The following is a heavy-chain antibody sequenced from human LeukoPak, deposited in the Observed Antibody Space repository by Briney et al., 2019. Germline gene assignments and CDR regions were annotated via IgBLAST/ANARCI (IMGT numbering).Heavy chain of an antibody. V-gene: IGHV4-39*01. J-gene: IGHJ5*02. Sequence: SETLSLTCTVSGGSIISSTYYWGWIRQSPGKGLEGIGSFDYRGNTYYNPSLQSRVTISVDTAKSQFPLRLRSVTAADTAIYSCARQSGGLHSWFDPWGQGTLVTVSS. CDR2: FDYRGNT. CDR3: ARQSGGLHSWFDP. D-gene: IGHD1-26*01. CDR1: GGSIISSTYY.